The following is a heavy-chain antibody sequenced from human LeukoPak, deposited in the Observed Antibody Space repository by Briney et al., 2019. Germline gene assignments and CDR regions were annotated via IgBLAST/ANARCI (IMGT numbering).Heavy chain of an antibody. Sequence: SETLSLTCAVYGGSFSGYYWSWIRQPPGKGLEWIGEINHSGSTNYNPSLKSRVTISVDTSKNQFSLKLSSVTAADTAVYYCARGDSSGWIEGAFDIWGQGTMVTVSS. CDR3: ARGDSSGWIEGAFDI. CDR2: INHSGST. D-gene: IGHD6-19*01. V-gene: IGHV4-34*01. CDR1: GGSFSGYY. J-gene: IGHJ3*02.